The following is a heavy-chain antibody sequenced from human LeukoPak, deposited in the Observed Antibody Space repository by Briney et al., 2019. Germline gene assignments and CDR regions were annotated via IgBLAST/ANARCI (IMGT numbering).Heavy chain of an antibody. Sequence: PSETLSLTCTVSGGSISSYYWSWLRQPAGKGLEWIGRIYTSGSTNYNPSLKSRVTISVDKSKNQFSLKLSSVTAADTALYYCAREFGAYYYDSSAPEGYYYYYMDVWGKGTTVTVSS. CDR3: AREFGAYYYDSSAPEGYYYYYMDV. CDR2: IYTSGST. D-gene: IGHD3-22*01. V-gene: IGHV4-4*07. CDR1: GGSISSYY. J-gene: IGHJ6*03.